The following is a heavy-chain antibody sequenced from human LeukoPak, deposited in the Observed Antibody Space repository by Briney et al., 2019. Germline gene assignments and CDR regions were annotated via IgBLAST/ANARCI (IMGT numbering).Heavy chain of an antibody. D-gene: IGHD2-21*02. CDR3: ARHRGVVVTASRYDY. V-gene: IGHV4-4*02. CDR2: TYHGGST. J-gene: IGHJ4*02. CDR1: GGSISSDNW. Sequence: SGTLSLTCAVSGGSISSDNWWSWVRQPPGKGLEWIGETYHGGSTNYNPSLKSRVTISVDESNNQFSLRLSSVTAADTAVYYCARHRGVVVTASRYDYWGQGTLVTVSS.